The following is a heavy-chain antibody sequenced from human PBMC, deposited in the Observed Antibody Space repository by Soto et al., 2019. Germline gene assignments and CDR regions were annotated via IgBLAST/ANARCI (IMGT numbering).Heavy chain of an antibody. CDR1: GGSISSAAYY. CDR3: AREYTYGSNFFDC. V-gene: IGHV4-31*03. CDR2: ISHSGST. Sequence: QVQLQESGPGLVKPSQTLSLACTVSGGSISSAAYYWSWIRQHPGKGLEWIGYISHSGSTYYTPSLKSRVIISADTSKNQFSVKLTSVTAAYTAVYYCAREYTYGSNFFDCWGQGARVTVSS. J-gene: IGHJ4*02. D-gene: IGHD5-18*01.